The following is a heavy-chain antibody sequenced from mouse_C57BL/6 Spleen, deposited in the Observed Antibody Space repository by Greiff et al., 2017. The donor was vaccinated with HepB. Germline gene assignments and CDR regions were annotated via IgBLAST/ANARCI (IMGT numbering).Heavy chain of an antibody. CDR1: GFTFSSYG. CDR3: ARRVHYYGSSYGYFDV. CDR2: ISSGGSYT. V-gene: IGHV5-6*02. Sequence: EVKLMESGGDLVKPGGSLKLSCAASGFTFSSYGMSWVRQTPDKRLEWVATISSGGSYTYYPDSVKGRFTISRDNAKNTLYLQMSSLKSEDTAMYYCARRVHYYGSSYGYFDVWGTGTTVTVSS. D-gene: IGHD1-1*01. J-gene: IGHJ1*03.